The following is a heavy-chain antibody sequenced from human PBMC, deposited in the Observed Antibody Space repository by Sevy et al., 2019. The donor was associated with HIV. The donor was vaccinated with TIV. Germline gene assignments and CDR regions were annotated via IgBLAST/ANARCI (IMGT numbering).Heavy chain of an antibody. CDR3: ARVGPTSRGELDY. J-gene: IGHJ4*02. CDR2: IYSGGST. D-gene: IGHD3-16*01. Sequence: GGSLRLSCAASGFTVSSNYMSWVRQAPGKGLEWVSVIYSGGSTYYADSVKGRFTISRDNSKNTRYLQMNSLRAEDTAVYYWARVGPTSRGELDYWGQGTLVTVSS. CDR1: GFTVSSNY. V-gene: IGHV3-53*01.